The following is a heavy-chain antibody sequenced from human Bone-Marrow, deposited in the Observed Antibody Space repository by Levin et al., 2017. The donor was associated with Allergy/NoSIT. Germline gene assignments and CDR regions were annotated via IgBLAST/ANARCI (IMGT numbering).Heavy chain of an antibody. CDR2: ISNDGSNQ. J-gene: IGHJ4*02. Sequence: GGSLRLSCAASGFAFSTYSMHWVRQAPGKGLEWVGVISNDGSNQYYGDSVKGRFTIFRDNSKNTLHLQMNSLRAEDTAVYYCAGERDYGAPFEYWGQGTLVTVAS. V-gene: IGHV3-30*04. CDR1: GFAFSTYS. D-gene: IGHD4-17*01. CDR3: AGERDYGAPFEY.